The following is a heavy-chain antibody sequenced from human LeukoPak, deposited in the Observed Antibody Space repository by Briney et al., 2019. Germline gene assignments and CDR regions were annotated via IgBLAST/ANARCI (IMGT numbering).Heavy chain of an antibody. J-gene: IGHJ5*02. CDR1: GGSISYFY. CDR2: IYTSGST. CDR3: ARDMYYYGSGNWFDP. Sequence: SGTLSLTCTVSGGSISYFYWSWIRQPAGKGLERIGRIYTSGSTNYNPSLKSRVTISVDTSKNQFSLKLSSVTAADTAVYYCARDMYYYGSGNWFDPWGQGTLVTVSS. D-gene: IGHD3-10*01. V-gene: IGHV4-4*07.